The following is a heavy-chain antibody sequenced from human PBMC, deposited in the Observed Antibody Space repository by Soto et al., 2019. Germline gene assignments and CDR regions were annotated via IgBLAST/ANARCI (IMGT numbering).Heavy chain of an antibody. V-gene: IGHV3-33*01. CDR1: GFTFSSYG. Sequence: GGSLRLSCAASGFTFSSYGMHWVRQAPGKGLEWVAVIWYDGSNKYYADSVKGRFTISRDNSKNTLYLQMNSLRAEDTAVYYCARGTGSGGNPSRYWGQGTLVTVSS. D-gene: IGHD2-8*02. CDR3: ARGTGSGGNPSRY. CDR2: IWYDGSNK. J-gene: IGHJ4*02.